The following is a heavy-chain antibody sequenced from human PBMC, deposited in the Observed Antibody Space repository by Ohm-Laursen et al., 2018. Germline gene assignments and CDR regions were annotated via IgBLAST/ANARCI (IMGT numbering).Heavy chain of an antibody. D-gene: IGHD6-13*01. J-gene: IGHJ4*02. CDR3: AASSSWYDY. CDR2: INPNSGGT. CDR1: VGTFSSYT. V-gene: IGHV1-2*02. Sequence: SSVKVSCKASVGTFSSYTFSWVRQAPGQGLEWMGWINPNSGGTNYAQKFQGRVTMTRDTSISTAYMELSRLRSDDTAVYYCAASSSWYDYWGQGTLVTVSS.